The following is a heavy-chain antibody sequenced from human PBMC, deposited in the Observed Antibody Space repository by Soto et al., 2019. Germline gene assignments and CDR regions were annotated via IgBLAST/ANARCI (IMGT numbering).Heavy chain of an antibody. J-gene: IGHJ4*02. CDR2: INPNSGGT. V-gene: IGHV1-2*04. D-gene: IGHD1-26*01. Sequence: GSVEGSCQGSGYSFTRYFIHWVRQAPPPGLEWLGWINPNSGGTNYAQKFQGWVTMTRDTSISTAYMELSRLRSDDTAVYYCARDFGSGSYSPQPLDYWGQGTLVTVS. CDR1: GYSFTRYF. CDR3: ARDFGSGSYSPQPLDY.